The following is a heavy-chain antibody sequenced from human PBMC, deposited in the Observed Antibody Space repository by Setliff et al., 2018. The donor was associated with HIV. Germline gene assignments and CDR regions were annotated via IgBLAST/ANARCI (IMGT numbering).Heavy chain of an antibody. J-gene: IGHJ4*02. V-gene: IGHV5-10-1*01. CDR1: GYSFTNYG. D-gene: IGHD3-22*01. CDR3: ASVSMHAYYYDSSGYPLDY. CDR2: IDPSDFYI. Sequence: GESLKISCQGSGYSFTNYGINWVRQMPGKGLEWMGRIDPSDFYIKYSPSFQGHVTISADRSITTAYLQWSSLRASDTATYYCASVSMHAYYYDSSGYPLDYWGQGTLVTVSS.